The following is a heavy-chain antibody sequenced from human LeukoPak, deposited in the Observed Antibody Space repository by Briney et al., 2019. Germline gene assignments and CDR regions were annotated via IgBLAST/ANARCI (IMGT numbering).Heavy chain of an antibody. Sequence: GGSLRLSCAASGFTFSSYAMSWVRQAPGKGLEWVSAISGSGGSTYYADSVKGRFTISRDNSKNTLYLQMNSLRAEDTAVYYCAKDPHGLMVATIIGVFDYWGQGTLVTVSS. J-gene: IGHJ4*02. CDR3: AKDPHGLMVATIIGVFDY. V-gene: IGHV3-23*01. CDR1: GFTFSSYA. D-gene: IGHD5-12*01. CDR2: ISGSGGST.